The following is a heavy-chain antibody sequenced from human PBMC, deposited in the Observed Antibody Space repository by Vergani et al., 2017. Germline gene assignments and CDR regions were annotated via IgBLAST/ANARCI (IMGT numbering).Heavy chain of an antibody. CDR2: ISASGNA. CDR1: GGSISAGYY. CDR3: ARRSGGYYSGSKVHPLRTAFDV. D-gene: IGHD3-10*01. V-gene: IGHV4-61*02. Sequence: QVQLQASGPGRVKPSQTLSLTCTMSGGSISAGYYWSWIRQPAGKGLEWLGHISASGNASHSPSLKTRVSMSVDTSKNQFSLTVTSVTAADTAIYFCARRSGGYYSGSKVHPLRTAFDVWGHGTVVTVSS. J-gene: IGHJ3*01.